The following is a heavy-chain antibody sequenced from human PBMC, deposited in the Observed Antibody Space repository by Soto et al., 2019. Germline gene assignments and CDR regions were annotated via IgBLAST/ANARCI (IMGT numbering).Heavy chain of an antibody. CDR2: ILYEGSNK. J-gene: IGHJ4*02. V-gene: IGHV3-30*03. CDR3: ATDGGSWYYFDY. Sequence: QVQLVESGGGVVQPGRSLRLSCAASGFTFSSYDIHWVRKSPCKGLEWEAVILYEGSNKYYADSVKGRFTISRDNSKNRLYLPMNSLRAEDTAVYYCATDGGSWYYFDYWGQGTLVTVSS. CDR1: GFTFSSYD. D-gene: IGHD1-26*01.